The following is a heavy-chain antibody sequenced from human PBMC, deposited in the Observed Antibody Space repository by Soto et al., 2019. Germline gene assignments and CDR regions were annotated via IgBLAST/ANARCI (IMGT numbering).Heavy chain of an antibody. V-gene: IGHV4-31*03. CDR3: ARAVTWGYSYGFFDY. Sequence: PSETLSLTCTVSGGSISSGGYYWSWIRQHPGKGLEWIGYIYYSGSTYYNPSLKSRVTISVDTSKNQFSLKLSSVTAADTAVYYCARAVTWGYSYGFFDYWGQGTLVTVSS. CDR2: IYYSGST. J-gene: IGHJ4*02. CDR1: GGSISSGGYY. D-gene: IGHD5-18*01.